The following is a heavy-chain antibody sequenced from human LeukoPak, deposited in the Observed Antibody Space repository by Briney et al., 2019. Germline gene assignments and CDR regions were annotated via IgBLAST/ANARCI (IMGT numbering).Heavy chain of an antibody. D-gene: IGHD6-19*01. CDR3: ALAQWLVNDAFDI. J-gene: IGHJ3*02. CDR1: GGSFSGYY. Sequence: SETLSLTCAVYGGSFSGYYWSWIRQPPGKGLEWIGEINHSGSTNYNPSLESRVTISVDTSKNQFSLKLSSVTAADTAVYYCALAQWLVNDAFDIWGQGTMVTVSS. V-gene: IGHV4-34*01. CDR2: INHSGST.